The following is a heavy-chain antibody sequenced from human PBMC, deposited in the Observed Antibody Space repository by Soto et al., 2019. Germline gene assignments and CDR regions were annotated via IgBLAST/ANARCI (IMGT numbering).Heavy chain of an antibody. V-gene: IGHV5-10-1*01. Sequence: GESLKISCKGSGYSFTSYWISWVRQMPGKGLEWMGRIDPRDSYTNYSPSFQGHVTISADKSISTAYLQWSSLKASDTAMYYCARRGGAARGSYYYYGMDVWGQGTTVTVSS. CDR1: GYSFTSYW. CDR3: ARRGGAARGSYYYYGMDV. J-gene: IGHJ6*02. CDR2: IDPRDSYT. D-gene: IGHD6-6*01.